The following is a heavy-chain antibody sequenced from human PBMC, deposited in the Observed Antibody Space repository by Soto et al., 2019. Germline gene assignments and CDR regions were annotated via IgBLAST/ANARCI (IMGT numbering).Heavy chain of an antibody. D-gene: IGHD3-22*01. CDR2: IIPIFGTA. J-gene: IGHJ3*02. CDR3: ARPPDSSGYYYAFDI. V-gene: IGHV1-69*06. Sequence: GASVKVSCKASGGTFSSYAISWVRQAPGQGLEWMGGIIPIFGTANYAQKFQGRVTITADKSTSTAYMELSSLRSEDTAVYYCARPPDSSGYYYAFDIWGQGTMVTVS. CDR1: GGTFSSYA.